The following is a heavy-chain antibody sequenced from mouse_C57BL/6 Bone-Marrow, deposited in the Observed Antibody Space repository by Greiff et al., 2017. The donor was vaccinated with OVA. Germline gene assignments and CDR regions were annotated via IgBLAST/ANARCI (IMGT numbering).Heavy chain of an antibody. CDR2: INPGSGNT. CDR1: GYTFTDYY. V-gene: IGHV1-84*01. J-gene: IGHJ1*03. Sequence: QVQLQQSGPELVKPGASVKLSCKASGYTFTDYYINWVKQRPGQGLEWIGCINPGSGNTKYNEKFKGKATLTVDTSSSTAYLQLSSLTSEDSAVYFCARGGGGWYFDVWGTGTTVTVSS. CDR3: ARGGGGWYFDV.